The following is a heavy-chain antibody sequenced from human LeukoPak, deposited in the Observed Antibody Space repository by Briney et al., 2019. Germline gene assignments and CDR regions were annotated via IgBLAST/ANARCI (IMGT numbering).Heavy chain of an antibody. Sequence: SSETLSLTCIVSGGPISTHYWSWSRQPPGKGLEWIGYNDYSGSTNYNPSLKSRVTISVDTSKNQFSLKLNSVTAADTAVYYCARGATFRGTYYMDVWGEGTTVTVSS. CDR3: ARGATFRGTYYMDV. CDR2: NDYSGST. CDR1: GGPISTHY. D-gene: IGHD3-10*01. V-gene: IGHV4-59*11. J-gene: IGHJ6*03.